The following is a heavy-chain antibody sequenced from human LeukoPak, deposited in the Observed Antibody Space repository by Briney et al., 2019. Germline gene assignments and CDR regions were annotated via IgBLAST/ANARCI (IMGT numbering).Heavy chain of an antibody. CDR1: GFTFSNYG. Sequence: GGSLRLSCAASGFTFSNYGMHWVRQAPGKGLEWVAFVYYHGNNKYYAASVKGRFTISRDNSRNSLYIQMNSLRTEDTAVYYCVKDQGQVYGYFDSWGQGTLVTVSS. V-gene: IGHV3-30*02. CDR3: VKDQGQVYGYFDS. J-gene: IGHJ4*02. CDR2: VYYHGNNK. D-gene: IGHD6-6*01.